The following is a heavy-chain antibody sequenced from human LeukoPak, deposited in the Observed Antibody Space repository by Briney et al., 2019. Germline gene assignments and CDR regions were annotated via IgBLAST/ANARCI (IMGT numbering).Heavy chain of an antibody. J-gene: IGHJ4*02. Sequence: SETLSLTCTVSGDSINNNNYYWGWIRQPPGKGLEWIGNIYYNGRTYYSPSLKSRGTISVDTSNNRFSLKLTSVTAADTAVYYCARLGPHLDFWGQGALVTVSS. CDR2: IYYNGRT. V-gene: IGHV4-39*07. CDR1: GDSINNNNYY. D-gene: IGHD7-27*01. CDR3: ARLGPHLDF.